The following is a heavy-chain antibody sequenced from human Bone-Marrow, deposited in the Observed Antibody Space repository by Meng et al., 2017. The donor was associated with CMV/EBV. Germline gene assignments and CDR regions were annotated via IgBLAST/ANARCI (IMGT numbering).Heavy chain of an antibody. CDR2: IFHSGST. D-gene: IGHD6-13*01. CDR3: VSSSWHGASVGWFDP. V-gene: IGHV4-31*03. J-gene: IGHJ5*02. CDR1: GASIRNNFYW. Sequence: SETLSLTCTVSGASIRNNFYWWNWIRQGPEKGLEWIGSIFHSGSTNHNPALWGRLSMSVDTSKGQFSLHLRSVTAADTAVYYCVSSSWHGASVGWFDPWGQGTLVTVSS.